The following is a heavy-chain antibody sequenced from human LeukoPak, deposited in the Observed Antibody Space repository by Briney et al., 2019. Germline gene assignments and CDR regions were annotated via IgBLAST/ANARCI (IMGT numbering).Heavy chain of an antibody. J-gene: IGHJ5*02. D-gene: IGHD4-17*01. Sequence: ASVKVSCKASGYTFTSYYMHWVRQPPGQGLEWMGIINPSGGSTSYAQKFQGRVTMTRDTSTSTVYMELSSLRSEDTAVYYCARDDYGAHAGFDPWGQGTLVTVSS. CDR1: GYTFTSYY. V-gene: IGHV1-46*01. CDR2: INPSGGST. CDR3: ARDDYGAHAGFDP.